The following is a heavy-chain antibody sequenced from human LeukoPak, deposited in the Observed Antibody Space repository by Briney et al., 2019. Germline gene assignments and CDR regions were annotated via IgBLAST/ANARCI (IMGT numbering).Heavy chain of an antibody. Sequence: TLSLTCTVSGGSISGYYWSWIRQPPGKALEWLARIDWDDDKYYSTSLKTRLTISKDTSKNQVVLTMTNMDPVDTATYYCARIDSGYYQYFDYWGQGTLVTVSS. J-gene: IGHJ4*02. V-gene: IGHV2-70*11. D-gene: IGHD3-22*01. CDR2: IDWDDDK. CDR1: GGSISGYY. CDR3: ARIDSGYYQYFDY.